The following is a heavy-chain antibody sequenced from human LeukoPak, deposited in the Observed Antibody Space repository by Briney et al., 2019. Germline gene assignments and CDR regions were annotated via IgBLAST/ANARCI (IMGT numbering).Heavy chain of an antibody. Sequence: PGGSLRLSCAASGFTFSSYGMHWVRQAPGKGLEWVAVISYDGSNKYYADSVKGRFTISRDNSKNTLYLQMNSLRAEDTAVYYCARGSRWAASFDYWGQGTLVTVSS. CDR1: GFTFSSYG. J-gene: IGHJ4*02. CDR3: ARGSRWAASFDY. D-gene: IGHD4-23*01. V-gene: IGHV3-30*03. CDR2: ISYDGSNK.